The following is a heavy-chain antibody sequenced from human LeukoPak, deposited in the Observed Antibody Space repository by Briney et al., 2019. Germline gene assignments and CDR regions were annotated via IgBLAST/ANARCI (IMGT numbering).Heavy chain of an antibody. V-gene: IGHV1-69*13. CDR2: IIPIFGTA. J-gene: IGHJ4*02. D-gene: IGHD3-22*01. Sequence: ASVKVSCKASGYTFTSYGISWVRQAPGQGLEWMGGIIPIFGTANYAQKFQGRVTITADESTSTAYMELSSLKSEDTAVYYCARGARPDSSGPPFDYWGQGTLVTVSS. CDR1: GYTFTSYG. CDR3: ARGARPDSSGPPFDY.